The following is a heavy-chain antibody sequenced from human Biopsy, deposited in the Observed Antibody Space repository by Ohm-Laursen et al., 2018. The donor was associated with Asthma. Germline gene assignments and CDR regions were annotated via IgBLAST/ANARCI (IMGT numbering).Heavy chain of an antibody. CDR1: GITFSTYG. D-gene: IGHD6-6*01. V-gene: IGHV3-33*01. CDR2: IWYDGRKK. Sequence: LSLTCAAFGITFSTYGMHWVRQAPGKGLEWVSFIWYDGRKKTYADSVKGRFTISRDNSKNTLYLQMNSLRAEDTAVYYCARKIAARGGMGVWGQGTTVTVSS. CDR3: ARKIAARGGMGV. J-gene: IGHJ6*02.